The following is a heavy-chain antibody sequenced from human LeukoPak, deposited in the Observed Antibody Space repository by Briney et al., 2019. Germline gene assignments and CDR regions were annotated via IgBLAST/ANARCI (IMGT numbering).Heavy chain of an antibody. Sequence: PSETLSFTCAVCVGSLSGYYWSWIRHPPGKGLEWIGEINHSGSTNYNPSLKSRVTISVDSSKKQFSLKLSSVADPTTAVNYCASGWAAAVYYYMDVWGKGTTVTVSS. CDR1: VGSLSGYY. D-gene: IGHD6-13*01. CDR3: ASGWAAAVYYYMDV. V-gene: IGHV4-34*01. CDR2: INHSGST. J-gene: IGHJ6*03.